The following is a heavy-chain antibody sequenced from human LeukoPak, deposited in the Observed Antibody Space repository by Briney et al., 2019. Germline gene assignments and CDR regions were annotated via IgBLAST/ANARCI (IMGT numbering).Heavy chain of an antibody. J-gene: IGHJ5*02. CDR3: ARLLHYDYVWGSYRSNNWFDP. D-gene: IGHD3-16*02. V-gene: IGHV4-34*01. CDR1: GGSFSGYY. Sequence: PSETLSLTCAVYGGSFSGYYWSWIRQPPGKGLEWIGEINHSGNTNYNPSLKSRVTISVDTSKNQFSLKLSSVTAADTAVYYCARLLHYDYVWGSYRSNNWFDPWGQGTLVTVSS. CDR2: INHSGNT.